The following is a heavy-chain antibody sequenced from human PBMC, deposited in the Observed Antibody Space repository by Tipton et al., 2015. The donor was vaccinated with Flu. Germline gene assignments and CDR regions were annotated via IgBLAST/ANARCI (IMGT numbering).Heavy chain of an antibody. CDR2: ISSSGTTI. Sequence: SLRLSCAASGFTFSDYYMTWIRQAPGKGLEWISYISSSGTTIYYADSVEGRFTISRDNAKDTLYLQMNSLRAEDTAVYYCARAIQNFVPYYYYEMDVWGQGTTVTVSS. J-gene: IGHJ6*02. CDR3: ARAIQNFVPYYYYEMDV. D-gene: IGHD5-18*01. CDR1: GFTFSDYY. V-gene: IGHV3-11*01.